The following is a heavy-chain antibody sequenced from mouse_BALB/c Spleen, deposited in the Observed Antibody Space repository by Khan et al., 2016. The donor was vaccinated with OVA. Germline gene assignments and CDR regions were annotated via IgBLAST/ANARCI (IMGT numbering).Heavy chain of an antibody. CDR2: INTYTDEP. J-gene: IGHJ1*01. CDR1: GYTFTNYG. V-gene: IGHV9-3-1*01. D-gene: IGHD1-1*01. Sequence: QIQLVQSGPELMKPGETVKISCKASGYTFTNYGMNWVKQAPGKGLKWMGWINTYTDEPSYADDFKGRFAFSLETSASTVYLQINNLKNEDTATYFSASGSCWYFDVWGAGTAVTVSS. CDR3: ASGSCWYFDV.